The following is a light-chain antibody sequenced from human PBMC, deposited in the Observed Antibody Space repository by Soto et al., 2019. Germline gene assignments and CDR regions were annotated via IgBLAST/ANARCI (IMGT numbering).Light chain of an antibody. Sequence: DIQMTQSPSSLSASVGDRVTITCRASQSISNYLNWYQQRPGKAPKLLIYLASSLSSGVPSKFSGSGSGTDFTLTISVLQPEDSATYYCQQTYKTPLTFGQGTKGESK. CDR2: LAS. CDR1: QSISNY. V-gene: IGKV1-39*01. J-gene: IGKJ1*01. CDR3: QQTYKTPLT.